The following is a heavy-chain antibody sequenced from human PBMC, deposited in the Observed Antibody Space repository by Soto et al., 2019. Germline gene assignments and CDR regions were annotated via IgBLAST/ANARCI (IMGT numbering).Heavy chain of an antibody. V-gene: IGHV3-48*03. CDR3: AGGGMYSGSYQD. CDR2: ISNSGITI. D-gene: IGHD1-26*01. Sequence: PGGSLRLSCAASGFTFGSHEMAWVRQAPGKGLEWVSYISNSGITIKYADSVKGRFTISRDNPKDSLYLQMNSLRAEDTDVYYCAGGGMYSGSYQDWGLGTLVTVSS. J-gene: IGHJ1*01. CDR1: GFTFGSHE.